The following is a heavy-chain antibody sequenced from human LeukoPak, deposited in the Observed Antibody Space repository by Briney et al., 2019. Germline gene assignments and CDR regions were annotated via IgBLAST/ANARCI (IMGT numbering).Heavy chain of an antibody. J-gene: IGHJ4*02. CDR2: IIPLLGTT. D-gene: IGHD6-6*01. CDR3: AREGPSSIYFDY. Sequence: SVKVSCKASGGTFSTYSINWVRQAPGQGLEWMGGIIPLLGTTNYAQKFQGRVTITADKSTSTVYMELNSLRAEDTAVYYCAREGPSSIYFDYWGQGTLVTVSS. CDR1: GGTFSTYS. V-gene: IGHV1-69*06.